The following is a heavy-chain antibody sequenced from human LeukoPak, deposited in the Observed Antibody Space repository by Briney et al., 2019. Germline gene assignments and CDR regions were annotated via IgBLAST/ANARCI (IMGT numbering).Heavy chain of an antibody. D-gene: IGHD3-3*01. CDR2: ISGSGGST. J-gene: IGHJ5*02. Sequence: GGSLRLSCAASGFTFSSYAMSWVRQAPGKGLEWVSAISGSGGSTYYADSVKGRFTISRDNSKNTLYLQMNSLRAEDTAVYYCAKMGAATLRFWRRNWFDPWGQGTLVTVSS. CDR1: GFTFSSYA. CDR3: AKMGAATLRFWRRNWFDP. V-gene: IGHV3-23*01.